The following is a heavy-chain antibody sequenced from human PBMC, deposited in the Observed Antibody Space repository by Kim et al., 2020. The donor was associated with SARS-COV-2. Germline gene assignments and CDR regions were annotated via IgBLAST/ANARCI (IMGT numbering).Heavy chain of an antibody. V-gene: IGHV3-21*01. CDR3: ASHLGLAVAG. CDR1: GFTFSTYS. Sequence: GGSLRLSCAASGFTFSTYSMNWVRQAPGMGLEWVSSIRCSSSAMFYADSVKGRFTVSRDDAKNSLYLQMNSLRAEDTAVYYCASHLGLAVAGWGQGTLVTVSS. J-gene: IGHJ4*02. D-gene: IGHD6-19*01. CDR2: IRCSSSAM.